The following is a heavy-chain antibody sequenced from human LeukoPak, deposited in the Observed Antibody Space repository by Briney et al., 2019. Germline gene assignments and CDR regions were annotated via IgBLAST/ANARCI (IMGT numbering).Heavy chain of an antibody. CDR2: ISGDGGAT. CDR1: GFTFSNHG. Sequence: GGSLRLSCAASGFTFSNHGMSWVRQAPGKGLEWVSSISGDGGATYYADSVKGRFTTSRDNSKNTLYLQMTSLRVEDTAVYYCAKRGSSWYTDYWGQGTLVTVSS. J-gene: IGHJ4*02. D-gene: IGHD6-13*01. V-gene: IGHV3-23*01. CDR3: AKRGSSWYTDY.